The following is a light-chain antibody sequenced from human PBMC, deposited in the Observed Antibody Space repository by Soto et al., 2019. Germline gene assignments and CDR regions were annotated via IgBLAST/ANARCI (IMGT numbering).Light chain of an antibody. CDR3: QQYGSSPLT. CDR1: QSVSSSS. J-gene: IGKJ4*01. V-gene: IGKV3-20*01. Sequence: EIVLTQSPGTLSLSPGERATLSCRASQSVSSSSLAWYEQKPGQAPRLLIYGASSRATGIPDRFSGSGSGTDFTLTISRLEPEDFGVYYWQQYGSSPLTFGGGTKVEIK. CDR2: GAS.